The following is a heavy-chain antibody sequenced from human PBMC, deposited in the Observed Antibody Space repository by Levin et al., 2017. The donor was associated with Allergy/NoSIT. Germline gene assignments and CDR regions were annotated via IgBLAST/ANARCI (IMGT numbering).Heavy chain of an antibody. V-gene: IGHV3-73*01. CDR1: GFTFSGSA. J-gene: IGHJ4*02. CDR3: TCSGGSCPDY. CDR2: IRSKANSYAT. Sequence: SGGSLRLSCAASGFTFSGSAMHWVRQASGKGLEWVGRIRSKANSYATVYAASVKGRFTISRDDSKNTAYLQMNSLKTEDTPVYYCTCSGGSCPDYWGQGTLVTVSS. D-gene: IGHD2-15*01.